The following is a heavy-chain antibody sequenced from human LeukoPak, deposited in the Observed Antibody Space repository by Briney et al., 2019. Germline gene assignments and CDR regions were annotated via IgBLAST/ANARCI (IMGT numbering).Heavy chain of an antibody. D-gene: IGHD5-12*01. Sequence: ASVKVSCKASGYTFTGYYMHWVRQAPGQGLEWMGRINPNSGGTNYAQKFQGRVTMTRDTSISTAYMELSRLRSDDTAVYYCARDRYSGCDWDFEYWGQGNLVTVSS. CDR3: ARDRYSGCDWDFEY. CDR1: GYTFTGYY. J-gene: IGHJ4*02. V-gene: IGHV1-2*06. CDR2: INPNSGGT.